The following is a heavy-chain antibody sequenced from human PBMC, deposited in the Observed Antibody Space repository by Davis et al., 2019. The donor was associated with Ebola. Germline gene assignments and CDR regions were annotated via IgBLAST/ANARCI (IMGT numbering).Heavy chain of an antibody. Sequence: GESLKISCAASGFTFSSYSMHWVRQAPGKGLEWVSSISSSSSYIYYADSVKGRFTISRDNAKNSLYLQMNSLRAEDTAVYYCAGEEWELLWYWGQGTLVTVSS. CDR1: GFTFSSYS. CDR3: AGEEWELLWY. J-gene: IGHJ4*02. D-gene: IGHD1-26*01. V-gene: IGHV3-21*01. CDR2: ISSSSSYI.